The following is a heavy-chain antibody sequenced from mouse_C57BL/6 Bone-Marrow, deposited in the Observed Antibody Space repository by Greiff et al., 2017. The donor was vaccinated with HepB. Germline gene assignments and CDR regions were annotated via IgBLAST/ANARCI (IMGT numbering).Heavy chain of an antibody. J-gene: IGHJ1*03. CDR3: ARWGYGNSGV. Sequence: QVQLQQPGAELVRPGSSVKLSCKASGYTFTSYWMHWVKQRPIQGLEWIGNIDPSDSETHYNQKFKDKATLTVDKSSSTAYMQRSSLTSEDSAVYYCARWGYGNSGVWGTGTTVTVSS. CDR2: IDPSDSET. D-gene: IGHD2-10*02. CDR1: GYTFTSYW. V-gene: IGHV1-52*01.